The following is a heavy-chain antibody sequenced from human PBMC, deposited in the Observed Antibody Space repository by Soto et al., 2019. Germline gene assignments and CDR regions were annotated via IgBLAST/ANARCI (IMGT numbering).Heavy chain of an antibody. CDR3: AKDKGAFGGVLVFAFDS. CDR2: ITYDGKNK. D-gene: IGHD3-16*02. Sequence: QVQLVESGGGVVQPGNSLRLSCAASGFTFNSFGIHWVRQAPGKGLEWVAVITYDGKNKYYADSVKGRFTISRDNSRDTLYLQMNSLTAEDTAMYYCAKDKGAFGGVLVFAFDSWGQGSLVTVSS. CDR1: GFTFNSFG. V-gene: IGHV3-30*18. J-gene: IGHJ4*02.